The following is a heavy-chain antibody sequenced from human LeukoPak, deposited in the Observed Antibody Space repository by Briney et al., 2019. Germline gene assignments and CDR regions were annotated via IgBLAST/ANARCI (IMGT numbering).Heavy chain of an antibody. V-gene: IGHV1-18*01. J-gene: IGHJ6*03. CDR3: ARDTPPADFWSGYYTSYYYYMDV. Sequence: ASVKVSCKASGYTFTSYGISWVRQASGQGLEWMGWISAYNGNTNYAQKLQGRVTMTTDTSTSTAYMELRSLRSDDTAVYYCARDTPPADFWSGYYTSYYYYMDVWGKGTTVTVSS. CDR1: GYTFTSYG. D-gene: IGHD3-3*01. CDR2: ISAYNGNT.